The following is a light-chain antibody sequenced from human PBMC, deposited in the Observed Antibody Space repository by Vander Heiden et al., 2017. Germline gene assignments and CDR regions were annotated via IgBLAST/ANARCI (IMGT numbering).Light chain of an antibody. J-gene: IGLJ1*01. CDR1: SSDVGGYSY. CDR2: AVS. V-gene: IGLV2-14*01. CDR3: SSYTSTKSYV. Sequence: QSALTHPASVSGSPGPSLTISCTGTSSDVGGYSYVSWYQHHPGKAPKLMIYAVSFRPSGVSNRFSGSKSGNTASLTISGLQAEDEADYYCSSYTSTKSYVFGTGTQVTVL.